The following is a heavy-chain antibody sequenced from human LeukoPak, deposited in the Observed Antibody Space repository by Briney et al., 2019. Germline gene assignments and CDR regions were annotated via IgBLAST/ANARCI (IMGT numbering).Heavy chain of an antibody. J-gene: IGHJ4*02. CDR2: ISGGGDNT. CDR1: GFTFSNND. D-gene: IGHD1-26*01. CDR3: ARRGSYFGGFDY. V-gene: IGHV3-23*01. Sequence: GGSLRLSCAASGFTFSNNDMSWVRQAPGKGLEWVSAISGGGDNTNYGDSVKGRFTISRDNAKNRLFLQMNSLRVEDTAIYYCARRGSYFGGFDYWGQGTLVSVPS.